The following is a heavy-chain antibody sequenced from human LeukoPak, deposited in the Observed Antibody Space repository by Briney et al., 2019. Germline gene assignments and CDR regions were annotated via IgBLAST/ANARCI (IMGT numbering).Heavy chain of an antibody. CDR2: ISSSSSYI. CDR3: ARATWDPNYYYYMDV. CDR1: GFTFSSYS. D-gene: IGHD1-26*01. J-gene: IGHJ6*03. Sequence: GGSLRLSCAASGFTFSSYSMNWVRQAPGKGLEWVSSISSSSSYIYYADSVKGRFTISRDNAKNSLFLQMNSLRAEDTAVYFCARATWDPNYYYYMDVWGKGTTVTISS. V-gene: IGHV3-21*01.